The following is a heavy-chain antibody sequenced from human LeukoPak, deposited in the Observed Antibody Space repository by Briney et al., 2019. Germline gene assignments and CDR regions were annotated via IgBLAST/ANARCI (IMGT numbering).Heavy chain of an antibody. CDR3: ARADKGYYMDV. Sequence: SETLSLTCTVSGGSISSYYWSWIRQPPGKGLEWIGYIYYSGSTNYNPSLKSRVTISVDTSKNQFSLKLSSVTAADTAVYYCARADKGYYMDVWGKGTTVTVSS. J-gene: IGHJ6*03. V-gene: IGHV4-59*01. CDR2: IYYSGST. D-gene: IGHD3-9*01. CDR1: GGSISSYY.